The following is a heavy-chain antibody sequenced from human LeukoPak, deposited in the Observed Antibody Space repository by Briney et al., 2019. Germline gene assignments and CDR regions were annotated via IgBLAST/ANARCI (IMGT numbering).Heavy chain of an antibody. V-gene: IGHV3-21*01. CDR2: ISSSSYI. J-gene: IGHJ4*02. CDR3: ARSRGYDSSGYSLFGY. D-gene: IGHD3-22*01. Sequence: GGSLRLSCAASGFTFSSYSMNWVRQAPGKGLEWVSSISSSSYIYYADSVKGRFTISRDNAKNSLYLQMNSLRAEDTAVYYCARSRGYDSSGYSLFGYWGQGTLVTVSS. CDR1: GFTFSSYS.